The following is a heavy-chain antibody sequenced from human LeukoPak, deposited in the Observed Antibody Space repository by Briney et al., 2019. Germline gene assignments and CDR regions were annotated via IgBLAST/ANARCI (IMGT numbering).Heavy chain of an antibody. J-gene: IGHJ4*02. D-gene: IGHD3-22*01. Sequence: SETLSLTCAVSGDSISSDGYAWNWIRQPPGKGLEWIGYIYYSGSTYFNPSLKSRVTMSVDTSKNQFSLRLSSVTAADTAVYYCARDNDYYDSSGYPGSFDTWGQGILVTVSS. CDR1: GDSISSDGYA. CDR3: ARDNDYYDSSGYPGSFDT. V-gene: IGHV4-30-4*07. CDR2: IYYSGST.